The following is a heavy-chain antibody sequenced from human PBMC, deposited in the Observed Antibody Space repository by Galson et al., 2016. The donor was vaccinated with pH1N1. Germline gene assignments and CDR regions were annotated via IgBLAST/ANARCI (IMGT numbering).Heavy chain of an antibody. CDR1: GYNFTGHY. V-gene: IGHV1-2*02. Sequence: SVKVSCKASGYNFTGHYMHWVRQAPGRGLEWMGWINPENGDTKYAQKFQDRVTITRDTSNSTAYMEVNRLTSDDTAVYYCARIQRYSSGLDPWGQGTLVHVSS. CDR2: INPENGDT. J-gene: IGHJ5*02. D-gene: IGHD2-21*01. CDR3: ARIQRYSSGLDP.